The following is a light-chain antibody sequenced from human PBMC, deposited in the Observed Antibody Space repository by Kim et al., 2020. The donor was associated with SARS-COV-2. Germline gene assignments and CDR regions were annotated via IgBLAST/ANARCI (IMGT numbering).Light chain of an antibody. Sequence: PGQSITISCTGTSSDVGGYNYVSWYQQHPGKAPKVMIYDVRNRPSGVSNRFSGSKSGNTASLTISGLQAEDEADYFCSSYTTTTGVFGGGTQLTVL. CDR3: SSYTTTTGV. CDR2: DVR. CDR1: SSDVGGYNY. J-gene: IGLJ2*01. V-gene: IGLV2-14*03.